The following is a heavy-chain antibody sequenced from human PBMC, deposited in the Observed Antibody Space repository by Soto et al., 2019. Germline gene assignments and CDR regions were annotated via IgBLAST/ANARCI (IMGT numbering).Heavy chain of an antibody. CDR3: ARHRDYGDYAFPD. J-gene: IGHJ4*02. CDR2: IYYSGST. CDR1: GGSISSYY. V-gene: IGHV4-59*08. Sequence: SETLSLTCTVSGGSISSYYWSWIRQPPGKGLEWIGYIYYSGSTNYNPSLKSRVTISVDTSKNQFSLKLSSVTAADTAVYYCARHRDYGDYAFPDWGQGTLVTVSS. D-gene: IGHD4-17*01.